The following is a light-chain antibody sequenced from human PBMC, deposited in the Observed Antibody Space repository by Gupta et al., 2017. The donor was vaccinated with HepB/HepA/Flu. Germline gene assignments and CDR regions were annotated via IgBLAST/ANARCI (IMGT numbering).Light chain of an antibody. CDR3: QQEDNLPIT. V-gene: IGKV1-33*01. CDR1: QDISNY. Sequence: DIQMTQSPSSLSASVGDRVTITCQASQDISNYLNWYQQKPGKAPKLLIYDASKVETGVPSRFSGSGSGTDFTFTISSRQPEDFATYYCQQEDNLPITFGGGTKVEIK. CDR2: DAS. J-gene: IGKJ4*01.